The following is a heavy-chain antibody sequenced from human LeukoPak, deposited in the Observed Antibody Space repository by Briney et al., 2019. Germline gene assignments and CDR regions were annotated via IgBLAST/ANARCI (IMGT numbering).Heavy chain of an antibody. J-gene: IGHJ4*02. CDR3: ARGRGYCSSTSCYVFDY. D-gene: IGHD2-2*03. CDR1: GGTFISYA. Sequence: SSVKVSCKASGGTFISYAISWVRQAPGQGLEWMGGIIPIFGTANYAQKFQGRVTITTDESTSTAYMELSSLRSEDTAVYYCARGRGYCSSTSCYVFDYWGQGTLVTVSS. CDR2: IIPIFGTA. V-gene: IGHV1-69*05.